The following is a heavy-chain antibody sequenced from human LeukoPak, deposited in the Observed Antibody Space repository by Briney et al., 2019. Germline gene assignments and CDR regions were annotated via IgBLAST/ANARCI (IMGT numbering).Heavy chain of an antibody. CDR2: INPNSGGT. V-gene: IGHV1-2*06. Sequence: ASVKVSCKASGYTFTGYYMQWVRQAPGQGLEWMGRINPNSGGTNYAQKFQGRVTMTRDTSISTAYMELSRLRSDDTAVYYCARERYSSNLRYFDYWGQGTLVTVSS. CDR3: ARERYSSNLRYFDY. D-gene: IGHD6-19*01. J-gene: IGHJ4*02. CDR1: GYTFTGYY.